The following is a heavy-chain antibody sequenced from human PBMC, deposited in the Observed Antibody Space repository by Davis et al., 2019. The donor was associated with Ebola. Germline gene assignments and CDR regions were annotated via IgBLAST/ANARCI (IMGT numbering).Heavy chain of an antibody. V-gene: IGHV3-23*01. CDR1: GFTFRSYA. Sequence: GESLKISCAASGFTFRSYAMSWVRQAPGKGLEWVSAISGSGGSTYYAVSVKGRFTISRDNSKNTLYLQMNSLRVEDTTVYYCANTEYRSSGGLGYYYYYGMDVWGQGTTVTVSS. CDR2: ISGSGGST. J-gene: IGHJ6*02. D-gene: IGHD6-6*01. CDR3: ANTEYRSSGGLGYYYYYGMDV.